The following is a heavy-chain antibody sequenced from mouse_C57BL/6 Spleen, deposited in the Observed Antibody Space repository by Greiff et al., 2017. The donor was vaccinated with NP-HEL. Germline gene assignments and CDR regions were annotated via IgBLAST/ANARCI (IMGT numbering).Heavy chain of an antibody. CDR3: ARERAVVATGGYYFDY. CDR2: ISDGGSYT. CDR1: GFTFSSYA. D-gene: IGHD1-1*01. J-gene: IGHJ2*01. Sequence: EVKLVESGGGLVKPGGSLKLSCAASGFTFSSYAMSWVRQTPEKRLEWVATISDGGSYTYYPDNVKGRFTISRDNAKNNLYRQMSHLKSEDTAMYYCARERAVVATGGYYFDYWGQGTTLTVSS. V-gene: IGHV5-4*01.